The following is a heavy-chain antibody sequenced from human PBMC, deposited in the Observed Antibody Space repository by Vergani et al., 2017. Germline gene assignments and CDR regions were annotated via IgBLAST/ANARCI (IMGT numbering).Heavy chain of an antibody. V-gene: IGHV3-15*07. J-gene: IGHJ6*02. Sequence: EVQLVESGGGIVKPGGSLRLSCVASGFSFRNAWMNWVRRTPGKGLEWVGRIKSTFDRGTTDYAAAVKGRFTISRDDSKNTLFLQMNGLKTEGIGVYYCTTDXQYCGDGSCYWLRDHHYYGMDVWGQGTTVTVSS. CDR2: IKSTFDRGTT. CDR3: TTDXQYCGDGSCYWLRDHHYYGMDV. CDR1: GFSFRNAW. D-gene: IGHD2-21*01.